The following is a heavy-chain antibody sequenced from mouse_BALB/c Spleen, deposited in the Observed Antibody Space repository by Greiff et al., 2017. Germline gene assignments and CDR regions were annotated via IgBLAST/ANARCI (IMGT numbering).Heavy chain of an antibody. D-gene: IGHD1-1*01. CDR1: GFSLTSYG. Sequence: VKLMESGPGLVQPSQSLSITCTVSGFSLTSYGVHWVRQSPGKGLEWLGVIWSGGSTDYNAAFISRLSISKDNSKSQVFFKMNSLQANDTAIYYCARLITTVGYAMDYWGQGTSVTVSS. CDR3: ARLITTVGYAMDY. CDR2: IWSGGST. J-gene: IGHJ4*01. V-gene: IGHV2-2*02.